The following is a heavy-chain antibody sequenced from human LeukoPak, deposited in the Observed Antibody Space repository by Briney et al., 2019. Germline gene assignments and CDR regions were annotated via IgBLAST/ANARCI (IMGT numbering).Heavy chain of an antibody. Sequence: SQTLSLTCTVSGGSISSGSYYWSWIRQPAGKGLEWIGRIYTSGSTNYNPSLKSRVTISVDTSKNQFSLKLSSVTAADTAVYYCARVFYYDSSGYYSDAFDIWGQGTMVTVSS. V-gene: IGHV4-61*02. CDR2: IYTSGST. CDR1: GGSISSGSYY. CDR3: ARVFYYDSSGYYSDAFDI. D-gene: IGHD3-22*01. J-gene: IGHJ3*02.